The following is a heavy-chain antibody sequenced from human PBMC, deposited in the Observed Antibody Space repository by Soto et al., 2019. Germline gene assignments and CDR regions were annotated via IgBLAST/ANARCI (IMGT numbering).Heavy chain of an antibody. V-gene: IGHV4-59*01. J-gene: IGHJ4*02. CDR1: GGSISSYY. CDR3: ARVGGLSIAARSYFDY. Sequence: TSETLSLTCTVSGGSISSYYWSWIRQPPGKGLEWIGYIYYSGSTNYNPSLKSRVTISVDTSKNQFSLKLSSVTAADTAVYYCARVGGLSIAARSYFDYWGQGTLVTVSS. CDR2: IYYSGST. D-gene: IGHD6-6*01.